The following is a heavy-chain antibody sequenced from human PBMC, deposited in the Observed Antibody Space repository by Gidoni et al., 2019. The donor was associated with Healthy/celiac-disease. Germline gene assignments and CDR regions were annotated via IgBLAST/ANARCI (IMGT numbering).Heavy chain of an antibody. Sequence: QVQLVQSGAEVKKPGSSVKVSCKASGGTFSSYAISWVRQAPGQGLAWMGGIIPIFGTANYAQKFQGRVTITADESTSTAYMELSSLRSEDTAVYYCARSYDFWSGYPPGGYYYGMDVWGQGTTVTVSS. J-gene: IGHJ6*02. CDR1: GGTFSSYA. V-gene: IGHV1-69*01. CDR2: IIPIFGTA. D-gene: IGHD3-3*01. CDR3: ARSYDFWSGYPPGGYYYGMDV.